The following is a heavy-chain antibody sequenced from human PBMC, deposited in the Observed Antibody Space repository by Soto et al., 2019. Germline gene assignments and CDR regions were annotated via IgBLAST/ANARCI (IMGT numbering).Heavy chain of an antibody. J-gene: IGHJ5*02. V-gene: IGHV3-74*01. D-gene: IGHD3-10*01. CDR1: GFTFSSYW. CDR3: ARENPGLWFGESRFDL. Sequence: PGGSLRLSCAASGFTFSSYWMHWVRQAPGKGLVWVSRINSDGSSTSYADSVKGRFTISRDNAKNTLYLQMNSLRAEDTAVYYCARENPGLWFGESRFDLWGQGSLVPVSS. CDR2: INSDGSST.